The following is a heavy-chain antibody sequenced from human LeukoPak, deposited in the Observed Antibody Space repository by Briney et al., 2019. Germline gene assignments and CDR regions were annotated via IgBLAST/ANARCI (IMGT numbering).Heavy chain of an antibody. J-gene: IGHJ6*02. CDR2: MSDSGSTI. Sequence: PGGSLRLSCVASEFTLNNYGVNWVRQAPGKGLEWVSYMSDSGSTIYYADSVKGRFTISRDNAKNSLSLQMNSLSHEDTAAYFCARLHRGMDVWGQGTTVTVS. CDR1: EFTLNNYG. CDR3: ARLHRGMDV. V-gene: IGHV3-48*02.